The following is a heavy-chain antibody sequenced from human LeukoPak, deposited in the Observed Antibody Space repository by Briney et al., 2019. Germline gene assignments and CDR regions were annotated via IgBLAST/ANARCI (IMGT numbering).Heavy chain of an antibody. CDR2: IWYGGSNT. CDR3: AKERATIFGLVTGIDD. Sequence: GGSLRLSCAASGFSFSNYGMHWVRQAPGKGLEWVALIWYGGSNTYYADPVKGRFTISRDNSKNTPYLQMNSLRIEDTAVYYCAKERATIFGLVTGIDDWGQGTLVTVSS. CDR1: GFSFSNYG. J-gene: IGHJ4*02. V-gene: IGHV3-30*02. D-gene: IGHD3-3*01.